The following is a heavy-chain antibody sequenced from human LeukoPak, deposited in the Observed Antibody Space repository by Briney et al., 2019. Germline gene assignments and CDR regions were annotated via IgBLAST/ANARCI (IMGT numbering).Heavy chain of an antibody. V-gene: IGHV3-48*02. CDR1: GFTFSTYS. CDR3: ARRIDF. J-gene: IGHJ4*02. Sequence: GGSLRLSCVASGFTFSTYSMNWLRQAPGKGLEWISYITGGSTTIYYADSVKGRFTISRDNAKNSLFLQMNSLRDDDTAVYYCARRIDFWGQGTLVTVPS. CDR2: ITGGSTTI.